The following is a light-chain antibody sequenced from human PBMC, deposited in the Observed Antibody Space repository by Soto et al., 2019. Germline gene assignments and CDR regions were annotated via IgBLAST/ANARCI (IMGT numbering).Light chain of an antibody. V-gene: IGLV1-47*01. Sequence: QSALPQPPSGSGTHRQRGSITCSTSNSRSGSNYVYWYQQLPGAAPKLLIYRNDQRPSGVPDRFSGSKSGTSASLAISGLRSEDEGDYFCAKWDDSLRVYVFGSGTKVTVL. CDR2: RND. CDR3: AKWDDSLRVYV. CDR1: NSRSGSNY. J-gene: IGLJ1*01.